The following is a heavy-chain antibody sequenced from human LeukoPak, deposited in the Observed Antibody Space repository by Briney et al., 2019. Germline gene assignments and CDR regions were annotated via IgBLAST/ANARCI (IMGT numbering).Heavy chain of an antibody. Sequence: GGSLRLSCAASGFTFSSFAMNWVRQAPGKGLEWLSYISVGSGTIYYADSVKGRFTISRDNAKNSLYLQMNSLRAEDTAVYYCARGRFSKNSNCFDPWGQGTLVTVSS. D-gene: IGHD3-16*01. CDR3: ARGRFSKNSNCFDP. CDR2: ISVGSGTI. J-gene: IGHJ5*02. V-gene: IGHV3-48*01. CDR1: GFTFSSFA.